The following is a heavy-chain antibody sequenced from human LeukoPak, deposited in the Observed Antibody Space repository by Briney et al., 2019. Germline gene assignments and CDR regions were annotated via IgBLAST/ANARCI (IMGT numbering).Heavy chain of an antibody. CDR1: GFTFSDYY. Sequence: PGGSLRLSCAASGFTFSDYYMSWIRQAPGKGLEWVSYISSSGSTIYYADSVKGRFTIPRDNAKNSLYLQMNSLRAEDTAVYYCAREGRYCYDSSGYFDYWGQGTLVTVSS. CDR3: AREGRYCYDSSGYFDY. CDR2: ISSSGSTI. V-gene: IGHV3-11*01. J-gene: IGHJ4*02. D-gene: IGHD3-22*01.